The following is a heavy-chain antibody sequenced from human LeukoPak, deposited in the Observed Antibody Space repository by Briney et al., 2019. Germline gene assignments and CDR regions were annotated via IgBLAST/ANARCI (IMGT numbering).Heavy chain of an antibody. CDR2: ISGSGGST. D-gene: IGHD3-10*01. J-gene: IGHJ4*02. CDR3: AKGRAITMVRGVLFDY. V-gene: IGHV3-23*01. CDR1: GFTFSSYA. Sequence: GGSLRLSCAASGFTFSSYAMSWVRQAPGEGLEWVSAISGSGGSTYYADSVKGRFTISRDNSKNTLYLQMNSLRAEDTAVYYCAKGRAITMVRGVLFDYWGQGTLVTVSS.